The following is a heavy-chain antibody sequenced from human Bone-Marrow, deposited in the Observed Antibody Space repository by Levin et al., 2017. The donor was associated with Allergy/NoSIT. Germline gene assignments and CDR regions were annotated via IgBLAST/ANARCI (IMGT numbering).Heavy chain of an antibody. D-gene: IGHD4-23*01. J-gene: IGHJ6*02. CDR3: ARDPPSTTVVTLPGMDV. Sequence: ASVKVSCKASGYTFTSYAMHWVRQAPGQRLEWMGWINAGNGNTKYSQKFQGRVTITRDTSASTAYMELSSLRSEDTAVYYCARDPPSTTVVTLPGMDVWGQGTTVTVSS. V-gene: IGHV1-3*01. CDR2: INAGNGNT. CDR1: GYTFTSYA.